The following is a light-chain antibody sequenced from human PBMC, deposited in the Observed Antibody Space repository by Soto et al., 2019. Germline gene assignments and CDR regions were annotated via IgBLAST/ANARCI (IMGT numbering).Light chain of an antibody. CDR3: CSYAGSHAWV. J-gene: IGLJ3*02. V-gene: IGLV2-11*01. CDR2: DVD. CDR1: SSDVGDSDS. Sequence: QSALTQPRSVSGSFGQSVTISCTGTSSDVGDSDSVSWYQQHPGRAPKLMISDVDKRLSGVPDRFSGSKSGNTASLTISGLHSDDEADYYCCSYAGSHAWVFGGGTKLTVL.